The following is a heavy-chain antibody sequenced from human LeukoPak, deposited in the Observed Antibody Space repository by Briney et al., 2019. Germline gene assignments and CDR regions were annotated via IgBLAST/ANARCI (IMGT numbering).Heavy chain of an antibody. CDR3: AKGADTSGWSATDY. D-gene: IGHD6-19*01. J-gene: IGHJ4*02. Sequence: GRSLRLSCAASGFTFSNYAIHWVGQAPGKGLEWVAVISYHGREKYYADSVKGRFTISRDNSKNTLSLQMNSLRGEDTAVYYCAKGADTSGWSATDYWGQGTLVTVSS. CDR1: GFTFSNYA. V-gene: IGHV3-30*18. CDR2: ISYHGREK.